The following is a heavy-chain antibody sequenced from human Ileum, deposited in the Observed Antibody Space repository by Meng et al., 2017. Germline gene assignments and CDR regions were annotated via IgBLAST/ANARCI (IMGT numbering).Heavy chain of an antibody. CDR1: GFTFSDRW. D-gene: IGHD3-16*01. CDR2: IQSKADGGTT. Sequence: DVHVCESWVGFVRPGGSLRRSFSASGFTFSDRWMTWVRQAPGKGLEWVGHIQSKADGGTTDYAAPVKGRFTISRDDSKSTLYLQMNSLKTEDTAVYYCTTFYAGYWGQGTLVTVSS. CDR3: TTFYAGY. V-gene: IGHV3-15*01. J-gene: IGHJ4*02.